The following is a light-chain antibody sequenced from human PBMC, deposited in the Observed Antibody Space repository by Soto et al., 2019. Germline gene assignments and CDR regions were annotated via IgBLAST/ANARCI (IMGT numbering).Light chain of an antibody. Sequence: QSALTQPRSVSGSPGQSVTISCTGTSSDVGGYNYVSWYQQHPGKAPKFMIYDVSKRPSGVPDRFSGSKSGNTASLTISGLQADDEADYYCCSYAGTYTFYVFGTGNKLTVL. CDR1: SSDVGGYNY. CDR3: CSYAGTYTFYV. V-gene: IGLV2-11*01. CDR2: DVS. J-gene: IGLJ1*01.